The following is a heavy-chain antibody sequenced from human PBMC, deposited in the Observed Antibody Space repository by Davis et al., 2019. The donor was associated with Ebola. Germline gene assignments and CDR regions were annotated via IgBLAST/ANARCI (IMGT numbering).Heavy chain of an antibody. V-gene: IGHV3-33*08. J-gene: IGHJ4*02. CDR2: IWYDGDST. CDR3: AREMTRYRYGSVLD. Sequence: GESLKISCAASGFTFSSYTMSWVRQAPGKGLEWLAVIWYDGDSTYYADSVKGRFTISRDNSKNTLYLQMNSLRAEDTAVYYCAREMTRYRYGSVLDWGQGTLVTVSS. CDR1: GFTFSSYT. D-gene: IGHD3-16*02.